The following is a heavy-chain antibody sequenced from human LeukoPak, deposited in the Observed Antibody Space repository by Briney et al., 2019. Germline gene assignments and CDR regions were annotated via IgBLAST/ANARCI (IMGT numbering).Heavy chain of an antibody. D-gene: IGHD6-13*01. V-gene: IGHV3-7*01. CDR3: AREGWGTSSWRAY. Sequence: GGSLRLSCAASGFTFRNYWMSWVRQAPGKGLEWVANIKQDGSEKYYVDSVKGRFTISRDNAKNSLYLQMNSLRAEDTAVYYCAREGWGTSSWRAYWGQGTLVTVSS. CDR2: IKQDGSEK. CDR1: GFTFRNYW. J-gene: IGHJ4*02.